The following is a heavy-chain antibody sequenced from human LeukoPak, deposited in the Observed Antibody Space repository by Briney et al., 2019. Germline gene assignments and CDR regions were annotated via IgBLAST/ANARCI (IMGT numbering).Heavy chain of an antibody. CDR3: ARDYDILTGYYTPGGEIFDY. CDR1: GFTFSSYG. CDR2: IWYDGSNK. D-gene: IGHD3-9*01. V-gene: IGHV3-33*01. Sequence: GRSLRLSCAASGFTFSSYGMHWVRQAPGKGLEWVAVIWYDGSNKYYADSVKGRFTISRDNSKNTLYLRMNSLRAEDTAVYYCARDYDILTGYYTPGGEIFDYWGQGTLVTVSS. J-gene: IGHJ4*02.